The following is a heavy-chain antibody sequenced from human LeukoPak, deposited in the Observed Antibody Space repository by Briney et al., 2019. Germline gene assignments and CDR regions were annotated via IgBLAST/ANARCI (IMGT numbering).Heavy chain of an antibody. D-gene: IGHD2-2*01. Sequence: GSLRLSCAASGFTFSGYWMSWVRQTPGKGLEWVANIKQDGSEKYYVDSVKGRFTISRDNAKNSLYLQMNSLRAEDTAVYYCARAHIVVLPAGPFDYWGQGTLVTVSS. CDR3: ARAHIVVLPAGPFDY. J-gene: IGHJ4*02. CDR1: GFTFSGYW. V-gene: IGHV3-7*01. CDR2: IKQDGSEK.